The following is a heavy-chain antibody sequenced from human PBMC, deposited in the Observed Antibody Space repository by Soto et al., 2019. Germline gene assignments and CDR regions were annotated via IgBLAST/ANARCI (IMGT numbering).Heavy chain of an antibody. CDR2: ISGGSGST. V-gene: IGHV3-23*01. Sequence: XGSLRLSCAASGFPFSGYALTGVRQAPGKGLEWVSTISGGSGSTYYADSVKGRFTISRDNPMNRLHLQMDSLRAEDTAIYYCAKKESFNGYYNAFDYWGRGTQVTVSS. D-gene: IGHD3-9*01. CDR3: AKKESFNGYYNAFDY. CDR1: GFPFSGYA. J-gene: IGHJ4*02.